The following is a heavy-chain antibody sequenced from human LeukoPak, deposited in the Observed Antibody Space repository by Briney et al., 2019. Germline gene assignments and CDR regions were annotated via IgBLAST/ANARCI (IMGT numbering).Heavy chain of an antibody. D-gene: IGHD6-13*01. J-gene: IGHJ4*02. CDR1: GFTFSSYG. Sequence: GGSLRLSCAASGFTFSSYGMHWVRQAPGKGLEWVAVISYDGSNKYYADSVKGRFTISRDNSKNTLYLQKNSLRAEDTAVYYCAKHKYSSSWYGLDYWGQGTLVTVSS. CDR3: AKHKYSSSWYGLDY. V-gene: IGHV3-30*18. CDR2: ISYDGSNK.